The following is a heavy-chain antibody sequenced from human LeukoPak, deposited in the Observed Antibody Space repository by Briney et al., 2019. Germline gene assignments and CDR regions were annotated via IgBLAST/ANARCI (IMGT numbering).Heavy chain of an antibody. D-gene: IGHD1-20*01. CDR2: ITSRGSTI. V-gene: IGHV3-11*04. CDR3: ARLLVYNSGGEAFDH. CDR1: GFTFSDYF. J-gene: IGHJ4*02. Sequence: GGSLRLSCAASGFTFSDYFMSWIRQAPGKVLEWVSYITSRGSTIYYADSVKGRFTISRDNAKNSLYLQMNSLRAEDTAVYYCARLLVYNSGGEAFDHWGQGTLVTVSS.